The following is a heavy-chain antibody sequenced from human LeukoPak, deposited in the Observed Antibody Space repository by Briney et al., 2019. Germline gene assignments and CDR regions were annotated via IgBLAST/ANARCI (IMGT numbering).Heavy chain of an antibody. CDR1: GGTFSSYA. V-gene: IGHV1-69*06. Sequence: GASVKVSCKASGGTFSSYAISWVRQAPGQGLEWMGGIIPIFGTANYAQKFQGRVTITADKSTSTAYMELSSLRSEDTAVYYCARDSATIFGVVNAVHYYYYMDVWGKGTTVTVSS. CDR3: ARDSATIFGVVNAVHYYYYMDV. J-gene: IGHJ6*03. D-gene: IGHD3-3*01. CDR2: IIPIFGTA.